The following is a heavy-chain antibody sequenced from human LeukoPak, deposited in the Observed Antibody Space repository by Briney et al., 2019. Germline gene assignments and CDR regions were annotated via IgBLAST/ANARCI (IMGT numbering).Heavy chain of an antibody. J-gene: IGHJ4*02. CDR3: AKDSYGDYVHYFDY. V-gene: IGHV3-30*18. D-gene: IGHD4-17*01. CDR1: GFTFTSYG. Sequence: GGSLRLSCAASGFTFTSYGMHWVRQAPGKGLEWVAVISFDRSNKYYADSVKGRFTISRDNSNNTLYLQMNSLRAEDTAVYYCAKDSYGDYVHYFDYWGQGTLVTVSS. CDR2: ISFDRSNK.